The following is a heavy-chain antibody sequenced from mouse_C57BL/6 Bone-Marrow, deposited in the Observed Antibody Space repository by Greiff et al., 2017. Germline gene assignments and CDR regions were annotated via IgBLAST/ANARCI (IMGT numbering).Heavy chain of an antibody. CDR2: IYPGSGNT. Sequence: VQLQQSGAELVRPGASVKLSCKASGYTFTDYYINWVKQRPGQGLEWIARIYPGSGNTYYNEKFKGKATLTAEKSSSTAYMQLSSLTSEDSAVYFCARMRYYGSSPFDYWGQGTTLTVSS. CDR3: ARMRYYGSSPFDY. CDR1: GYTFTDYY. J-gene: IGHJ2*01. D-gene: IGHD1-1*01. V-gene: IGHV1-76*01.